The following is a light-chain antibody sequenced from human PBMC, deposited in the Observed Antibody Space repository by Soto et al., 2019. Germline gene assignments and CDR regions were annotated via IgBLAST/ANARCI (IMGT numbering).Light chain of an antibody. J-gene: IGKJ1*01. CDR3: QQYGSSPWT. Sequence: EIVFTQSPFTLSLSQSESSTLSCRASQSVSSNLAWYQQKPGQAPRLLIYGASSRATGIPDRFSGSGSGTDFTLTISRLEPEDFAVYYCQQYGSSPWTFGQGTKVDIK. V-gene: IGKV3-20*01. CDR2: GAS. CDR1: QSVSSN.